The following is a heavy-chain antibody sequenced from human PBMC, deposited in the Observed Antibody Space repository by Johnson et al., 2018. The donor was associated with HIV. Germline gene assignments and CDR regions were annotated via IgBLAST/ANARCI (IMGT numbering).Heavy chain of an antibody. CDR2: ISYDGSNK. Sequence: QVQLVESGGGVVRPGGSLRLSCAASGFTFSNAWMSWVRQAPGKGLEWVAVISYDGSNKYYADSVKGRFTISRDNSKNTLYLQMNSRRAEDTAVYYCAKGMGELLRIDAFDIWGQGTMVTVSS. D-gene: IGHD1-26*01. J-gene: IGHJ3*02. CDR1: GFTFSNAW. CDR3: AKGMGELLRIDAFDI. V-gene: IGHV3-30*18.